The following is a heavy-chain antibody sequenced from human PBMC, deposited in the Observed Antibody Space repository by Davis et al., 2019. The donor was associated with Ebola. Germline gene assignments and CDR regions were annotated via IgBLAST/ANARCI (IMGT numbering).Heavy chain of an antibody. Sequence: SETLSLTCSVSGDSMSSFYWSWIRQPPGKGLEWLGYIYYSGSANYNPSLKSRVSFSVDTSKNQFSLRLTSVTAADTAVYYCARDQTTVTTGWFDPWGQGTLVTVSS. CDR1: GDSMSSFY. CDR2: IYYSGSA. J-gene: IGHJ5*02. D-gene: IGHD4-17*01. CDR3: ARDQTTVTTGWFDP. V-gene: IGHV4-59*01.